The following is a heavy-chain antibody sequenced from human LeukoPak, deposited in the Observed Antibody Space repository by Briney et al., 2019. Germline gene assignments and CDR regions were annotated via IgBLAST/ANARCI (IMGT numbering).Heavy chain of an antibody. CDR1: GFTFSNYA. CDR2: IKQDGSEK. V-gene: IGHV3-7*01. D-gene: IGHD4-23*01. J-gene: IGHJ4*02. Sequence: GGSLRLSCAASGFTFSNYAMSWVRQAPGKGLEWVANIKQDGSEKYYVDSVKGRFTISRDNAKNSLYLQMNSLRAEDTAVYYCARDGSYYGGNEGWGQGTLVTVSS. CDR3: ARDGSYYGGNEG.